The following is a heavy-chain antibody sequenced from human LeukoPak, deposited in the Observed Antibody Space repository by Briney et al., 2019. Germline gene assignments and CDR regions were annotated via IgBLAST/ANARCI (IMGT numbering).Heavy chain of an antibody. CDR2: INHSGST. CDR1: GGSFSGYY. D-gene: IGHD3-10*01. CDR3: ARSDYYGSGSYYNVNRPLDY. Sequence: SETLSLTCAVYGGSFSGYYWSWIRQPPGKGLEWIGEINHSGSTNYNPSLKSRVTISVDTSKNQFSLKLSSVTAADTAVYYCARSDYYGSGSYYNVNRPLDYWGQGTLVTVSS. J-gene: IGHJ4*02. V-gene: IGHV4-34*01.